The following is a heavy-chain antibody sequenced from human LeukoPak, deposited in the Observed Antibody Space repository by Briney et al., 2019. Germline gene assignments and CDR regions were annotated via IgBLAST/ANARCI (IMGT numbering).Heavy chain of an antibody. J-gene: IGHJ6*03. V-gene: IGHV3-20*04. D-gene: IGHD3-22*01. CDR2: INWNGGST. CDR1: GFTFDDYG. Sequence: AGGSLRLSCAASGFTFDDYGMSWVRQAPGKGLEWVSGINWNGGSTGYADSVKGRFTISRDNAKNSLYLQMNSLRAEDTALYYCARVGYYYDSSGYNYYYYMDVWGKGTTVTVSS. CDR3: ARVGYYYDSSGYNYYYYMDV.